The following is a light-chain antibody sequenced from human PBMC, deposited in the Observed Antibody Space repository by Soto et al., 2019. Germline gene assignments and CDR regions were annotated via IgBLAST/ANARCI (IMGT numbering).Light chain of an antibody. V-gene: IGKV1-39*01. Sequence: DIRMTQSPSSLSASVGDRVTITCRASQSIGTFLNWYQHKPGKAPELLIFVASSLQVGVPPRFSGSGSGTDFTLTISSLLPEDFATYYCQQSYTAPQTFGQGTKVEI. CDR1: QSIGTF. CDR2: VAS. J-gene: IGKJ1*01. CDR3: QQSYTAPQT.